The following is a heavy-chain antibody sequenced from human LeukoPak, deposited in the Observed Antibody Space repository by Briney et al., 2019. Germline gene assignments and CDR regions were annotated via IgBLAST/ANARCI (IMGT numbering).Heavy chain of an antibody. V-gene: IGHV4-59*01. CDR1: GGSFSGYY. D-gene: IGHD4/OR15-4a*01. CDR2: IYYSGST. J-gene: IGHJ5*02. CDR3: ARDRLSGLDWFDP. Sequence: SETLSLTCAVYGGSFSGYYWSWIRQPPGKGLEWIGYIYYSGSTNYNPSLKSRVTISVDTSNNQFSLKLRSVTAADTAVYYCARDRLSGLDWFDPWGQGTLVTVSS.